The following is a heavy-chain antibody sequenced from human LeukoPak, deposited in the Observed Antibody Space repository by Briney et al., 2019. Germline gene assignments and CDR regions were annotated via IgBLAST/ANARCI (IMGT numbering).Heavy chain of an antibody. J-gene: IGHJ4*01. CDR1: GFTFSSYA. V-gene: IGHV3-23*01. Sequence: GGSLRLSCAASGFTFSSYAMSWVRQAPGKGLEWVSAISGNGASTYHADSVKGRFTISRDNSKNTLYLQMNSLRAEDTAVYYCAKSGSGYYYGGYWGHGTLVTVSS. D-gene: IGHD3-22*01. CDR3: AKSGSGYYYGGY. CDR2: ISGNGAST.